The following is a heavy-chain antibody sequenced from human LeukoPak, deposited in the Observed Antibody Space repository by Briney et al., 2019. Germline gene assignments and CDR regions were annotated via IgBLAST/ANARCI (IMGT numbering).Heavy chain of an antibody. V-gene: IGHV1-69*13. CDR1: GGTFSSYA. D-gene: IGHD3-10*01. Sequence: SVKVSCKASGGTFSSYAISWVRQAPGQGLEWMGGIIPIFGTANYAQKFQGRVTITADESTSTAYMELSSLRSEDTAVYYCARANYYGSGSYSFGFDYWGPGTLVTVSS. CDR3: ARANYYGSGSYSFGFDY. J-gene: IGHJ4*02. CDR2: IIPIFGTA.